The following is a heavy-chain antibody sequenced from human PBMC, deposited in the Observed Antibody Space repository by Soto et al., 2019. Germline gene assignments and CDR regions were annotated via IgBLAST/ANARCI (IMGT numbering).Heavy chain of an antibody. CDR3: ARLQYRGLSLSCYNPVDS. V-gene: IGHV5-51*01. CDR1: GYRFTTYW. CDR2: IYPGDSDA. J-gene: IGHJ4*02. Sequence: GESLKISCKASGYRFTTYWIGLVRQIPGKGLAWMGIIYPGDSDAIYSPSFQGQVPFSVDESISTAYLQWSSLKASDTAMYYCARLQYRGLSLSCYNPVDSCGQGTLVTVSS. D-gene: IGHD3-10*01.